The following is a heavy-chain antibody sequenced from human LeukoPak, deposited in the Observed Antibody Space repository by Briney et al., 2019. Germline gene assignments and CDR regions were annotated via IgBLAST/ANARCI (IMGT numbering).Heavy chain of an antibody. J-gene: IGHJ4*02. D-gene: IGHD2-15*01. Sequence: GGSLRLSCAASGFTFSTYAMHWVRQAPGKGLEYVSCISTNGGGTYYANSVKGRFTISRDNSKNTLYLQMGSLRAEDMAVYYCARYCSGVSCYSGYDYWGQGTLVTVSS. CDR1: GFTFSTYA. CDR2: ISTNGGGT. V-gene: IGHV3-64*01. CDR3: ARYCSGVSCYSGYDY.